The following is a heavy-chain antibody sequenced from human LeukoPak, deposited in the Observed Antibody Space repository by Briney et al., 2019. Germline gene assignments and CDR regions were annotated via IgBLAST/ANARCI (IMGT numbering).Heavy chain of an antibody. Sequence: SETLSLICTVSGGSIRSYYWTWIRQPPGKGLEWIGYIYYSGSTNYNPSLKSRVTISVDTSKNQFSLKLSSVAAADTAVYYCARYDYGSGNVDYWGQGTLVTVSS. D-gene: IGHD3-10*01. J-gene: IGHJ4*02. CDR3: ARYDYGSGNVDY. CDR2: IYYSGST. V-gene: IGHV4-59*08. CDR1: GGSIRSYY.